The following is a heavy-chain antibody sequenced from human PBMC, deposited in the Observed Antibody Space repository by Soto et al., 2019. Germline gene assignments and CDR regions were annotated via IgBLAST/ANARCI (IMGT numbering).Heavy chain of an antibody. J-gene: IGHJ4*02. CDR3: ARDSGPRVRGEAIDY. D-gene: IGHD3-10*01. CDR1: GFTFSSYS. V-gene: IGHV3-21*01. CDR2: ISSSSSYI. Sequence: GGSLRLSCAASGFTFSSYSMNWVRQAPGKGLEWVSPISSSSSYIYYADSVKGRFTISRDNAKNSLYLQMNSLRAEDTAVYYCARDSGPRVRGEAIDYWGQGTLVTVSS.